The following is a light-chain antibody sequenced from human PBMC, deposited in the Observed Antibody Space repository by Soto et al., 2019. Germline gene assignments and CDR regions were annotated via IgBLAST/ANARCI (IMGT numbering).Light chain of an antibody. CDR1: QNIKTY. CDR2: ASS. V-gene: IGKV1-39*01. J-gene: IGKJ5*01. CDR3: QQSYSTPIT. Sequence: DIQMTQSPSSLSASVGDRVTITCRASQNIKTYLNWYQQKPGKAPKLLIYASSSLQSGVPSRFSGSGSGADFILTISSLQSEDFATYYCQQSYSTPITFGQGTRLEIK.